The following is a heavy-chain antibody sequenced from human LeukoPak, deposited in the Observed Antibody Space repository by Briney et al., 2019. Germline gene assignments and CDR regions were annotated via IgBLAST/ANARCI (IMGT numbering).Heavy chain of an antibody. D-gene: IGHD7-27*01. CDR1: GYTFTSYD. Sequence: GASAKVSCKASGYTFTSYDINWVRQATGQGLEWMGWMSPNSGNTGYAQKFQGRVTMTRDTSTGTAYLELSSLRSEDSAVYYCVRTPPNWGADFWGQGTLVTVSS. CDR2: MSPNSGNT. V-gene: IGHV1-8*01. CDR3: VRTPPNWGADF. J-gene: IGHJ4*02.